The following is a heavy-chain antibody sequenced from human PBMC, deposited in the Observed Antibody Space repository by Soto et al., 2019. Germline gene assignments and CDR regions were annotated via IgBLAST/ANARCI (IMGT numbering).Heavy chain of an antibody. CDR2: ISGSGGST. V-gene: IGHV3-23*01. CDR3: ANPPLANRYFDY. D-gene: IGHD1-20*01. Sequence: EVQVLDSGGGLVQPGGSLRLSCAASGFTFSNYAMSWVRQAPGKGLEWVSIISGSGGSTYYADSVTGRFTISRDNSENTWSLQMNSLRAEDTAVYYCANPPLANRYFDYGGQGNRFIVPS. J-gene: IGHJ4*02. CDR1: GFTFSNYA.